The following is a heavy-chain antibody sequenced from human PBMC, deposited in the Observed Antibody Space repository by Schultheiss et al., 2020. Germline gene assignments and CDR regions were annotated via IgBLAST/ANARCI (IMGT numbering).Heavy chain of an antibody. CDR1: GGSISSSNW. CDR2: IYYSGST. D-gene: IGHD2-21*02. V-gene: IGHV4-31*11. J-gene: IGHJ6*04. CDR3: AREVGHIVVVTAPRYYYGMDV. Sequence: SETLSLTCAVSGGSISSSNWWSWIRQHPGKGLEWIGYIYYSGSTYYNPSLKSRVTISVDTSKNQFSLKLSSVTAADTAVYYCAREVGHIVVVTAPRYYYGMDVWGKGTTVTVSS.